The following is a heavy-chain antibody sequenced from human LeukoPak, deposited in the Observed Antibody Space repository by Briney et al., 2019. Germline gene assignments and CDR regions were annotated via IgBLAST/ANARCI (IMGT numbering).Heavy chain of an antibody. V-gene: IGHV3-7*01. J-gene: IGHJ4*02. CDR3: ARLKDDVTKFDY. D-gene: IGHD2-8*01. CDR1: GFTFSRYW. CDR2: INQDVSRI. Sequence: PGGSLRLSCAGSGFTFSRYWMAWVRQAPGKGLEWEASINQDVSRIHYADAVKGRFTISRDNAKNSLYLQMTSLRVEDTAVYYCARLKDDVTKFDYWGQGTLVTVSS.